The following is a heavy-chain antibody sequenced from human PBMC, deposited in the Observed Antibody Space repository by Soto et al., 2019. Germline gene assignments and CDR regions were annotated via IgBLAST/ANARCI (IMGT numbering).Heavy chain of an antibody. V-gene: IGHV4-28*01. J-gene: IGHJ4*02. CDR2: IYYSGTT. CDR3: ASRAIQGPIDY. CDR1: GYSISSSNW. Sequence: QVQLQESGPGLVKPSDTLSLTCAVSGYSISSSNWWGWIRQPPGKGLEWIGYIYYSGTTYYNPSLKSRVTMSVDSSTNQFSLRLTSVTAVDTAVYCCASRAIQGPIDYWGQGTLVTVSS.